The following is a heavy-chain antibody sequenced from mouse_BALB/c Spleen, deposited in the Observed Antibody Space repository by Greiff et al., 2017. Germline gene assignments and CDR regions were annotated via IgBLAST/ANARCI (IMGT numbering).Heavy chain of an antibody. CDR2: INSNGGST. D-gene: IGHD1-1*01. Sequence: DVQLVESGGGLVKLGGSLKLSCAASGFTFSSYYMSWVRQTPEKRLEWVAAINSNGGSTYYPDTVKGRFTISRDNAKNTLYLQMSSLKSEDTALYYCARRRTTVVDAMDYWGQGTSVTVSS. J-gene: IGHJ4*01. V-gene: IGHV5-6-2*01. CDR3: ARRRTTVVDAMDY. CDR1: GFTFSSYY.